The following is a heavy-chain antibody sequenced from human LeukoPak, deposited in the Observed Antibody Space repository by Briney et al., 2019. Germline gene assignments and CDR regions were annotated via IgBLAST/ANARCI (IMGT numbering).Heavy chain of an antibody. V-gene: IGHV1-2*02. CDR2: INPNSGTT. Sequence: GASVKVSCKGSGYTFNGYYMHWVRQAPGQGLEWMGWINPNSGTTNYAQKFQGRVTVTRDTSISTAYMELNRLDSDDTAVYYCARDLMTTPTWDFDYWGQGTLVTVAS. D-gene: IGHD3-16*01. J-gene: IGHJ4*02. CDR3: ARDLMTTPTWDFDY. CDR1: GYTFNGYY.